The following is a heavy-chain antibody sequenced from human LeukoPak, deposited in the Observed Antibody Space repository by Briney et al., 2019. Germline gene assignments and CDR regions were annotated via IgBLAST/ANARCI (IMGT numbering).Heavy chain of an antibody. D-gene: IGHD3-22*01. V-gene: IGHV3-23*01. CDR1: GFTSNNYA. CDR2: ISVYSEKI. Sequence: GGSLRLSCAASGFTSNNYAINWVRQAPGKGLGWVSGISVYSEKIKYADSVKGRFTISKDNSKNTVDLQMSSLRVDDTAVYYCAAENGGRVVGDDPFDIWGQGTMVTVSA. CDR3: AAENGGRVVGDDPFDI. J-gene: IGHJ3*02.